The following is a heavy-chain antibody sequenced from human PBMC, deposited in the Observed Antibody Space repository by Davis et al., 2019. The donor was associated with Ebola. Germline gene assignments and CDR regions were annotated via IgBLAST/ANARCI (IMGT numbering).Heavy chain of an antibody. V-gene: IGHV3-21*01. Sequence: GESLKIPCAASAFIFSSSSMNWVRQAPGKGLEWVSSISSGSTYIYYADSVKGRFTISRDNAKNSLYLQMKSLGVEDTAVYYCAMKSAGDGGFDPWGQGTLVTVSS. D-gene: IGHD2-15*01. J-gene: IGHJ5*02. CDR3: AMKSAGDGGFDP. CDR1: AFIFSSSS. CDR2: ISSGSTYI.